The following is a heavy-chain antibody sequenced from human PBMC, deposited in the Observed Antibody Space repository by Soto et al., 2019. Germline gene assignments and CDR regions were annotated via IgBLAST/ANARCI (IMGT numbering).Heavy chain of an antibody. CDR1: GFSLSTAGVA. V-gene: IGHV2-5*02. J-gene: IGHJ2*01. D-gene: IGHD5-12*01. CDR2: IYWDDDK. Sequence: QITLKESGPTLLKPTQTPTLSCTFSGFSLSTAGVAVGWIRQPPGKAPEWLALIYWDDDKRYTPSLRSRLTITKDTSKNQVVLTMTNKDPVDTATYYCAHRRGLLATGQGWYFDLWGRGTLVTVSS. CDR3: AHRRGLLATGQGWYFDL.